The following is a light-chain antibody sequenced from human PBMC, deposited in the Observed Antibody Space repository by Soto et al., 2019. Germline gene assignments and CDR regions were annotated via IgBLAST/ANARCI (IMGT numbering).Light chain of an antibody. Sequence: EIVMTQSPATLSVSPGERATLSCRASQSIGSNLAWYQQKPGQAPRLVIYASSIRASDFPARFSGSGSGTEFTLTISGLQSDDFAVYYCLQYANSPFTFGPGTKVDIK. CDR3: LQYANSPFT. CDR2: ASS. CDR1: QSIGSN. V-gene: IGKV3-15*01. J-gene: IGKJ3*01.